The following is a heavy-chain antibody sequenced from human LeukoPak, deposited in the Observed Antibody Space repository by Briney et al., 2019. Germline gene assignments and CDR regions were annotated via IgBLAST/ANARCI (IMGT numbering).Heavy chain of an antibody. CDR2: ISGSGGST. CDR3: AKVSQYSSGWGDY. J-gene: IGHJ4*02. CDR1: GFTFSSYA. D-gene: IGHD6-19*01. Sequence: GGSLRLSCAASGFTFSSYAMSWVRQAPGKGLEWVSAISGSGGSTYYADSVEGRFTISRDNSKNTLYLQMNSLRAEDTAVYYCAKVSQYSSGWGDYWGQGTLVTVSS. V-gene: IGHV3-23*01.